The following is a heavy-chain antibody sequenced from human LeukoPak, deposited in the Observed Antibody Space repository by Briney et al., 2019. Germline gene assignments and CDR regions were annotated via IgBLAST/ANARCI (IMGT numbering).Heavy chain of an antibody. CDR2: IYHSGST. V-gene: IGHV4-30-2*01. J-gene: IGHJ4*02. D-gene: IGHD3-22*01. CDR3: ARGGGYYDSSGLIDY. CDR1: GGSISSGGYS. Sequence: SETLSLTCAVSGGSISSGGYSWSWIRQPPGKGLEWIGYIYHSGSTYYNPSLKSRVTISVDRSKNQFSLKLSSVTAADTAVYYCARGGGYYDSSGLIDYWGQGTLVTVSS.